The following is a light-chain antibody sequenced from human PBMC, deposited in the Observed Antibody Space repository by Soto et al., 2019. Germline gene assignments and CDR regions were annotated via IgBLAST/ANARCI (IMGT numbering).Light chain of an antibody. CDR3: QQYGGSSLYT. Sequence: EIVLTQSPGTLSLSPGERATLSCRASQIVSSSYLGWYQQKPGQAPRLLIYGASTRATGIPDRFSGSGSGTDFTLTISRLDPEDFAVYYCQQYGGSSLYTFGQGTKLEIK. CDR2: GAS. CDR1: QIVSSSY. V-gene: IGKV3-20*01. J-gene: IGKJ2*01.